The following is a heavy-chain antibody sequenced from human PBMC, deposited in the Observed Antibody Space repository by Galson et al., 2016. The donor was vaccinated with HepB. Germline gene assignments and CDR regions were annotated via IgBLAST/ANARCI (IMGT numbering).Heavy chain of an antibody. CDR2: IYSNGVST. V-gene: IGHV3-64D*06. D-gene: IGHD3-16*01. Sequence: SLRLSCAASGFTFRSYAMYWVRQPPGKGLEYASLIYSNGVSTYHADSVKGRFTISRDNSKNTLFLQMSNLRPDDTAIYYCVPFRGGEDYAVDYWGQGTLVTVSS. CDR1: GFTFRSYA. J-gene: IGHJ4*02. CDR3: VPFRGGEDYAVDY.